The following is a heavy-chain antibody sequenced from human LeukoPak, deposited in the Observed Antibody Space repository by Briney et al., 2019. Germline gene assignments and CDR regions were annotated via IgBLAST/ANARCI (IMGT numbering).Heavy chain of an antibody. CDR1: GFTVSSNY. V-gene: IGHV3-53*01. CDR3: ARDYWSYSSSWYYFDY. CDR2: IYSGGST. Sequence: GGSLRLSCAASGFTVSSNYMSWVRQAPGKGLEWVSVIYSGGSTHYADSVKGRFTISRDNSKNTLYLQMNSLRAEDTAVYYCARDYWSYSSSWYYFDYWGQGTLVTVSS. J-gene: IGHJ4*02. D-gene: IGHD6-13*01.